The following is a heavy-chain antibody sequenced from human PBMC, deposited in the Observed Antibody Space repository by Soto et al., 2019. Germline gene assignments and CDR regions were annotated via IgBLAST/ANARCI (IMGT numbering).Heavy chain of an antibody. D-gene: IGHD3-3*01. J-gene: IGHJ6*02. V-gene: IGHV3-43*02. CDR2: ISWDGGST. Sequence: PGGSLRLSCAASGFTFSSYGMHWVRQAPGKGLEWVSVISWDGGSTYYADSVKGRFTISRDNSKNSLYLQMNSLRTEDTALYYCAKDIGPYFFYGMDVWGQGTTVTVSS. CDR1: GFTFSSYG. CDR3: AKDIGPYFFYGMDV.